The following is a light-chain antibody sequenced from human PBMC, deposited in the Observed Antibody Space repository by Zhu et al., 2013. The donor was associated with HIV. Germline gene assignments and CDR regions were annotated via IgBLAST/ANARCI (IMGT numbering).Light chain of an antibody. Sequence: AIQMTQSPSSLSASVGDRVTITCRASQGIRNDLGWYQQKPGKAPKLLIYAASTLQSGVPSRFSGSGSGTDFTLTIRSLQPEDFATYYCQKYSTAPRTWTFGQGTKVEVK. CDR2: AAS. V-gene: IGKV1-6*01. J-gene: IGKJ1*01. CDR1: QGIRND. CDR3: QKYSTAPRTWT.